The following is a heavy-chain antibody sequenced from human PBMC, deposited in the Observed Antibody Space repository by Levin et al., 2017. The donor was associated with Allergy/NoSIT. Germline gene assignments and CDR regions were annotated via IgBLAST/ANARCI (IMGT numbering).Heavy chain of an antibody. D-gene: IGHD3-16*01. V-gene: IGHV4-39*01. Sequence: GSLRLSCTVSGDSVSRSDNYWGWIRQPPGKGLEWIGSIYFSGSTYYNPSLQSRAIISVDRSKNQFSLRLRSVTATDTAVYYCARQNEPYYVYVVDRWGQGTLVSVSS. CDR1: GDSVSRSDNY. CDR2: IYFSGST. J-gene: IGHJ4*02. CDR3: ARQNEPYYVYVVDR.